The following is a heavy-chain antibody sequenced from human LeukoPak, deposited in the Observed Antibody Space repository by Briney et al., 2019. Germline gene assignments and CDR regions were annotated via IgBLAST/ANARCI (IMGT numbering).Heavy chain of an antibody. D-gene: IGHD1-1*01. CDR2: INPNSGGT. J-gene: IGHJ4*02. V-gene: IGHV1-2*06. CDR3: ARGAKVLSDYFDY. CDR1: GYTFTGYY. Sequence: ASVKVSCKASGYTFTGYYMHWVRQAPGQGLEWMGRINPNSGGTNYAQKFQGRVTMTRDTSISTACMELSRLRSDDTAVYYCARGAKVLSDYFDYWGQGTLVTVSS.